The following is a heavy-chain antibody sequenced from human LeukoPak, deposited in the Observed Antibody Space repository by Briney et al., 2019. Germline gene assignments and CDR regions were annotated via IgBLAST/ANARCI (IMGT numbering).Heavy chain of an antibody. V-gene: IGHV1-2*02. J-gene: IGHJ3*02. CDR1: GYSFTEFD. CDR3: ARDFRSYYYDSSGYYTEGGAFDI. D-gene: IGHD3-22*01. CDR2: MNPQSGNT. Sequence: AASVKVSCKASGYSFTEFDINWVRQASGQGLEWMGWMNPQSGNTDYAQKFQGRVTMTRDTSIRTAYMELSRLRSDDTAVYYCARDFRSYYYDSSGYYTEGGAFDIWGQETMVTVSS.